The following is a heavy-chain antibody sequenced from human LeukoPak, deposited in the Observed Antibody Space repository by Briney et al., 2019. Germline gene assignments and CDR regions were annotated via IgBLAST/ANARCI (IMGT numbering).Heavy chain of an antibody. CDR1: GYSLSELF. CDR2: FDPGDDET. Sequence: ASVKVSCKVSGYSLSELFTRWVRQAPGQGLEWMGGFDPGDDETIYAQKFQGRVTMTEDTSTDTAYLELSSLRSEDTAVYFCATEKDLLLDSWGQGTPVTVSS. D-gene: IGHD1-26*01. J-gene: IGHJ5*01. CDR3: ATEKDLLLDS. V-gene: IGHV1-24*01.